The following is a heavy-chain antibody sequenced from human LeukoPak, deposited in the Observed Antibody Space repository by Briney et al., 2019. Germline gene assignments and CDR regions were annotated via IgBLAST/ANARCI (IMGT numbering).Heavy chain of an antibody. Sequence: PGGSLRLSCAASGFTFSSYWMHWVRQAPGKGLVWVSHINSDGSSTSYADSVKGRFTISRDNAKNTLYLQMNSLRAEDTAVYYCARDQYSGYEFDYWGQGTLVTVSS. CDR2: INSDGSST. CDR3: ARDQYSGYEFDY. D-gene: IGHD5-12*01. V-gene: IGHV3-74*01. CDR1: GFTFSSYW. J-gene: IGHJ4*02.